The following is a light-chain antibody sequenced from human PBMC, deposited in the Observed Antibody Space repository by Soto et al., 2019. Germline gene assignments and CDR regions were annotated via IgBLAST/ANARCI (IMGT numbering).Light chain of an antibody. V-gene: IGKV1-39*01. CDR2: AAS. J-gene: IGKJ1*01. CDR1: QSITTY. CDR3: QQCYSSPRT. Sequence: DIQMTQSPSTLSASVGDRVTITCRASQSITTYVNWYQQKLGKAPTLLIYAASSLQSGVPSRFSGSGSRTDFTLNISSLQPEDFATYFCQQCYSSPRTFGQGTKVEI.